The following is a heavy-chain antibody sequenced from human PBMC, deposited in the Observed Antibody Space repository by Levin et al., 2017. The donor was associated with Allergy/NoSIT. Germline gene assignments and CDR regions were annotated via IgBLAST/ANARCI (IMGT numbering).Heavy chain of an antibody. D-gene: IGHD6-13*01. CDR2: INHSGST. V-gene: IGHV4-34*01. CDR1: GGSFSGYY. J-gene: IGHJ4*02. Sequence: SQTLSLTCAVYGGSFSGYYWSWIRQPPGKGLEWIGEINHSGSTNYNPSLKSRVTISVDTSKNQFSLKLSSVTAADTAVYYCARVGPSPWAAGIDYWGQGTLVTVSS. CDR3: ARVGPSPWAAGIDY.